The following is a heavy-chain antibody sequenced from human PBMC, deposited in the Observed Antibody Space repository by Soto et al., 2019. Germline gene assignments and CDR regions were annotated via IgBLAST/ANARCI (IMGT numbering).Heavy chain of an antibody. Sequence: PSETLSLTCTVSGGSISSGDYYWSWIRQPPGKGLEWIAYIHYSGSTYYNPSLKSRVTISVDTSKNQFSLKLSSVTAADTAVYYCARSRYSGSYFFDYWGQGILVIVSS. CDR2: IHYSGST. V-gene: IGHV4-30-4*01. CDR3: ARSRYSGSYFFDY. D-gene: IGHD1-26*01. J-gene: IGHJ4*02. CDR1: GGSISSGDYY.